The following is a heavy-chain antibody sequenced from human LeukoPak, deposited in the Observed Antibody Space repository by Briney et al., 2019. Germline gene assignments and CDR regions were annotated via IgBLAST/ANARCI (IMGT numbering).Heavy chain of an antibody. CDR3: TGLLHDSRGYYYFDY. CDR2: TYFSGSP. CDR1: GGSIISSSYY. J-gene: IGHJ4*02. D-gene: IGHD3-22*01. Sequence: SETLSLTCTVSGGSIISSSYYWGWIRQPPGKGLEWIGSTYFSGSPYHNPSLKSRVTMSVDTSKNQLSLKLSSVTAADTAVYFCTGLLHDSRGYYYFDYWGQGTLATVSS. V-gene: IGHV4-39*01.